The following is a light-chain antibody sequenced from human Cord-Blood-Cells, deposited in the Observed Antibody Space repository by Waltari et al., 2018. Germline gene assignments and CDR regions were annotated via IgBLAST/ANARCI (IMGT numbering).Light chain of an antibody. J-gene: IGKJ2*01. CDR2: DAS. CDR3: QQRSNWPPMYT. CDR1: QSVSSY. V-gene: IGKV3-11*01. Sequence: EIVLTQSPATLSLPPGARATLSCRASQSVSSYLAWYQQKPGQAPRLLIYDASNRATGIPARFSGSGSGTDFTLTISSLEPEDFAVYYCQQRSNWPPMYTFGQGTKLEIK.